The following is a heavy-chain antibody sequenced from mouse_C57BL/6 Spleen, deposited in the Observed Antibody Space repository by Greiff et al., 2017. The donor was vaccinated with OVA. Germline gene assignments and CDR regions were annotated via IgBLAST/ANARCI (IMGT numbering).Heavy chain of an antibody. J-gene: IGHJ3*01. D-gene: IGHD1-1*01. Sequence: EVQLVESGGDLVKPGGSLKLSCAASGFTFSSYGMSWVRQTPDKRLEWVATISSGGSYTYSPDSVKGRFTISRDNAKNTLYLQMSSLKSEDTAMYYCARHNYGSGTWFAYWGQGTLVTVSA. CDR2: ISSGGSYT. V-gene: IGHV5-6*01. CDR1: GFTFSSYG. CDR3: ARHNYGSGTWFAY.